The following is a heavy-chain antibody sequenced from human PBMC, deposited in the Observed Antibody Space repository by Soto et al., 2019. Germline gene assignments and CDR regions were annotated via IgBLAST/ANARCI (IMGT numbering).Heavy chain of an antibody. CDR3: STNYYDSSGYDNWFDP. CDR2: IRSKAYGGTA. V-gene: IGHV3-49*03. J-gene: IGHJ5*02. Sequence: GGSLRLSCTASGFTFGDYAMSWFRQAPGKGLEWVGFIRSKAYGGTAHYAASVKGRFTISRDDSKSIAYLQMNSLKTEDTAVYYCSTNYYDSSGYDNWFDPWGQGTLVTVSS. D-gene: IGHD3-22*01. CDR1: GFTFGDYA.